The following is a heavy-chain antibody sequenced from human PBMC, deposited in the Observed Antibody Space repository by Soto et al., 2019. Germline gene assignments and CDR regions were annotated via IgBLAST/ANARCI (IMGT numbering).Heavy chain of an antibody. CDR3: ARQNTVNGVDV. CDR2: IYPGDADT. CDR1: GYSFISNW. J-gene: IGHJ6*02. D-gene: IGHD4-4*01. Sequence: GESLKISCKGSGYSFISNWIGWVRKMPGKGLKWMAIIYPGDADTRYNPSFKGKDQMSADKSISTAYLQWSSLKVFVTGIYYCARQNTVNGVDVWGQGTTVTVSS. V-gene: IGHV5-51*01.